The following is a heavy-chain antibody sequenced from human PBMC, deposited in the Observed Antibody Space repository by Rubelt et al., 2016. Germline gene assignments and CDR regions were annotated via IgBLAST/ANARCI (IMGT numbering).Heavy chain of an antibody. CDR2: ISYDGSNK. CDR3: AIHRSSWYFDL. CDR1: GFTFSTYW. Sequence: VQLVESGGGLVQPGWSLRLSCAASGFTFSTYWMSWVRQAPGKGLEWVAVISYDGSNKYYADSVKGRFPISSDNSKDTLYLQTSSRGAEDTAIYYCAIHRSSWYFDLWGRGTLVTVSS. V-gene: IGHV3-30*03. J-gene: IGHJ2*01. D-gene: IGHD3-10*01.